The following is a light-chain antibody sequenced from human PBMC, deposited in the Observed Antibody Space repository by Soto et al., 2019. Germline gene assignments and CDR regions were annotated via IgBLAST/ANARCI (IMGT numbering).Light chain of an antibody. CDR1: QSISSN. CDR2: GAS. Sequence: EVVMTQSPVTLSVSPGERATLSCRASQSISSNLAWYQQKLGQAPRLLIYGASTRATGIPARFSGSGSGTEFALTISSLQSEDFAVYYCQQYNNWPRTFGQGTKVEIK. V-gene: IGKV3-15*01. CDR3: QQYNNWPRT. J-gene: IGKJ1*01.